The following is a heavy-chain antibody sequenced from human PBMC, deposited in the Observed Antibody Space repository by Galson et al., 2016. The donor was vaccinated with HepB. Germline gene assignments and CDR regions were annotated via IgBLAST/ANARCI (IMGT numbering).Heavy chain of an antibody. V-gene: IGHV3-11*01. CDR2: IGSSGDRT. CDR3: AGGAYCSGGACSNRFGS. J-gene: IGHJ4*02. Sequence: SLRLSCAASGFTFRDYYMTWIRQAPGKGLEWITHIGSSGDRTWYSASVKGRFTISRDNAKNSLDLQMMSLRAEDTAVSYCAGGAYCSGGACSNRFGSWGQGVLVTGSA. D-gene: IGHD2-15*01. CDR1: GFTFRDYY.